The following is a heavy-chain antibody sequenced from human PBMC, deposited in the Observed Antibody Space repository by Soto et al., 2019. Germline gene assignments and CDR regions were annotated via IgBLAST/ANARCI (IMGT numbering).Heavy chain of an antibody. Sequence: EVQLVESGGGLVKPGGSLRLSCAASGFTFSTYSMNWVRQAPGTGLEWVSSISSSSSSTYIFYADSVKGRFTISRDNAKNSLYLQMNSLRAEGTAVYYCARQGTSTKYYTVDVWGQGTTVTVSS. V-gene: IGHV3-21*01. CDR1: GFTFSTYS. D-gene: IGHD2-2*01. CDR3: ARQGTSTKYYTVDV. CDR2: ISSSSSSTYI. J-gene: IGHJ6*02.